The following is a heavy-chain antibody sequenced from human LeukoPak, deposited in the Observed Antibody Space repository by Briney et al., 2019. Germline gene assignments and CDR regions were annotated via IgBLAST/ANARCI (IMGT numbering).Heavy chain of an antibody. J-gene: IGHJ6*02. Sequence: SETLSLTCTVSGGSISSYYWSWIRQPPGKGLEWIGYIYYSGSTNYNPSLKSRVTTSVDTSKNQFSLKLSSVTAADTAVYYCASYSSEYYGMDVWGQGTTVTVSS. CDR3: ASYSSEYYGMDV. D-gene: IGHD6-25*01. CDR1: GGSISSYY. CDR2: IYYSGST. V-gene: IGHV4-59*08.